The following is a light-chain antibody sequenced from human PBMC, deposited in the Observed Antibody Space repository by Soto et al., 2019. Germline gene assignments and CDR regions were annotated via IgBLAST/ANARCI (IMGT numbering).Light chain of an antibody. J-gene: IGKJ4*01. CDR1: QSVSSF. V-gene: IGKV3-11*01. CDR3: QQRSKWPLT. CDR2: DAS. Sequence: EIVLTQSPATLSLSPGERATLSCRASQSVSSFLAWYQQKRGQAPRLLIYDASNRATGIQARFSGSGSGTDFTLNICRLEPGDFAVYYCQQRSKWPLTFGGGTKVEIK.